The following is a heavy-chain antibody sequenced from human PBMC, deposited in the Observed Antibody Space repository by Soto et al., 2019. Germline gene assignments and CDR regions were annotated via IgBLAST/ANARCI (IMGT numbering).Heavy chain of an antibody. CDR2: MNPNSGNT. CDR3: ARVDEGADY. J-gene: IGHJ4*02. Sequence: ASVKGSCKAYGYTFTRYDIDRVRQATGQGLEWMGWMNPNSGNTGYAQKFQGRVTMTRNTSISTAYMELSSLRSEDTAVYYCARVDEGADYWGQRTLVTVSS. CDR1: GYTFTRYD. D-gene: IGHD3-16*01. V-gene: IGHV1-8*01.